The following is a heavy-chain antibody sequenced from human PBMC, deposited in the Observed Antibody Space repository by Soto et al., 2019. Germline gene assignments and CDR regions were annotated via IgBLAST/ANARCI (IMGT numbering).Heavy chain of an antibody. CDR2: ISGGGGST. V-gene: IGHV3-23*01. Sequence: GGSLRLSCAASGFPFISYSINWVRQPPGKGLEWVSAISGGGGSTYYADSVKGRFTISRENSKNKLYLQMNSLRAEDTAVYYCPKDAQAVARSEIDYFGQ. D-gene: IGHD6-19*01. CDR3: PKDAQAVARSEIDY. CDR1: GFPFISYS. J-gene: IGHJ4*02.